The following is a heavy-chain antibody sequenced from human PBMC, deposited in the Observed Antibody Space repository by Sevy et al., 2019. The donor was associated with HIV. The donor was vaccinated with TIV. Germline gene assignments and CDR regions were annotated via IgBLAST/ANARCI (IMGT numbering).Heavy chain of an antibody. CDR3: VKEVSEYSYSDY. CDR2: ISGSAHRT. J-gene: IGHJ4*02. Sequence: ASVKVSCAASGFTFSNYAMSWVRQTPGKGLEWVSAISGSAHRTYYTDSVKGRFTISRDNSKNMRFLQMNSLRAEDTAVYYCVKEVSEYSYSDYWGQGTLVTVSS. D-gene: IGHD5-18*01. CDR1: GFTFSNYA. V-gene: IGHV3-23*01.